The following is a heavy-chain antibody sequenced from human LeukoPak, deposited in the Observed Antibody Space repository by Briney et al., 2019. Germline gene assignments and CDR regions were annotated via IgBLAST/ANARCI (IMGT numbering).Heavy chain of an antibody. J-gene: IGHJ1*01. V-gene: IGHV3-23*01. Sequence: GGSLRLSCAASGFTFSSYAMSWVRQAPGKGLEWVSAISGSGGSTYYADSVKGRFTISRDNSKNTLYLQMNSLGAEDTAVYYCAKDPRSGWYAEYFQHWGQGTLVTVSS. CDR1: GFTFSSYA. CDR3: AKDPRSGWYAEYFQH. D-gene: IGHD6-19*01. CDR2: ISGSGGST.